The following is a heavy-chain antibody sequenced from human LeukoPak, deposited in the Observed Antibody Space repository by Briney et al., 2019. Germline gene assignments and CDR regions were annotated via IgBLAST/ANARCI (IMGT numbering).Heavy chain of an antibody. Sequence: PSETLSLTCTVSGGSISSYYWSWIRQPPGKGLEWIGYIYYSGSTNYNPSLKSRVTISVDTSKNQFSLKLSSVTAADTAVYYCARDHYGSGSYYPFDYWGQGTLVTVSS. CDR1: GGSISSYY. J-gene: IGHJ4*02. CDR2: IYYSGST. CDR3: ARDHYGSGSYYPFDY. V-gene: IGHV4-59*01. D-gene: IGHD3-10*01.